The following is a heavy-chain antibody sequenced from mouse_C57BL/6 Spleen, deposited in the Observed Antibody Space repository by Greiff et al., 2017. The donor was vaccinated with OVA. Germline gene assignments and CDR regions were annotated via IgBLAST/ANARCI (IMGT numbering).Heavy chain of an antibody. V-gene: IGHV3-6*01. CDR3: ARESSDGSYDFDY. D-gene: IGHD1-1*01. Sequence: VQLKESGPGLVKPSQSLSLTCSVTGYSITSGYYWNWIRQFPGNKLEWMGYISYDGSNNYNPSLKNRISITRDTSKNQFFLKLNSVTTEDTATYYCARESSDGSYDFDYWGQGTTLTVSS. J-gene: IGHJ2*01. CDR1: GYSITSGYY. CDR2: ISYDGSN.